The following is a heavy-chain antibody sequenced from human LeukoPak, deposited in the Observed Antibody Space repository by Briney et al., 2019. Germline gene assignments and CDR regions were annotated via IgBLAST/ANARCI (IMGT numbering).Heavy chain of an antibody. Sequence: GGSLRLSCAASGFTFSSYEMNWVRQAPGKGLEWVSYISSGSSSIFYADSVKGRFTISRDNAKNSLYLQMNSLRVEDTAVYYCARGRIAARFAYWGQGTLVTVSS. J-gene: IGHJ4*02. V-gene: IGHV3-48*03. CDR2: ISSGSSSI. D-gene: IGHD6-6*01. CDR3: ARGRIAARFAY. CDR1: GFTFSSYE.